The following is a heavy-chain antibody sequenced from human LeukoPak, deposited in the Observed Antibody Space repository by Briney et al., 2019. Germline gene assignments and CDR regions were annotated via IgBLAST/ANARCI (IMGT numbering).Heavy chain of an antibody. CDR3: ARTGSTVTMLYPFDH. CDR2: IYYSGIT. V-gene: IGHV4-39*01. CDR1: GDSINSRSYY. J-gene: IGHJ4*02. Sequence: SETLSLTCTVSGDSINSRSYYWGWIRQPPGKGLEWIGSIYYSGITYYNPSLKSRVTISVDTSENQFSLRLISVTAADTAVYYCARTGSTVTMLYPFDHWGQGTLVTVSS. D-gene: IGHD4-17*01.